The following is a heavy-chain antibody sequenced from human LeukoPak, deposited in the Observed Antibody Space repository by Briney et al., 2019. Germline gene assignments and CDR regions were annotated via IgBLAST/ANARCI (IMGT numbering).Heavy chain of an antibody. CDR3: ARGYDYYYYGMDV. CDR2: IYSGGST. CDR1: GFTVSSNY. J-gene: IGHJ6*02. Sequence: GGSLRLSCAASGFTVSSNYMSWVRQAPGKGLEWVSVIYSGGSTYYADSVKGRFTISRHNSKNTLYLQMNSLRVEDTAVYYCARGYDYYYYGMDVWGQGTTVTVSS. D-gene: IGHD5-12*01. V-gene: IGHV3-53*04.